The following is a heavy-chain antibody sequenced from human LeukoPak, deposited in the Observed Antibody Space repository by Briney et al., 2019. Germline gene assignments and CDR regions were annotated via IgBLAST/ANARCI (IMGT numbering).Heavy chain of an antibody. CDR1: GGSISSYY. Sequence: SETLSLTCTVSGGSISSYYWTWIRQPPGKELEWIGYIYYSGSTNYNPSLKSRVTISVDTSKNQFSLKLSSVTAADTAVYYCAKSYCSGASCYWGGAFDIWGQGTMVTVSS. CDR3: AKSYCSGASCYWGGAFDI. V-gene: IGHV4-59*01. D-gene: IGHD2-15*01. CDR2: IYYSGST. J-gene: IGHJ3*02.